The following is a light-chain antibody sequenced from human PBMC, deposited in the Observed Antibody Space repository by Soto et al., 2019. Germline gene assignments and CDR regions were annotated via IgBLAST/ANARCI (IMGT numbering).Light chain of an antibody. V-gene: IGLV2-14*01. J-gene: IGLJ1*01. CDR2: DVT. CDR1: SSDVGAYNF. Sequence: QSVLTQPASVSGSPGQSITISCSGTSSDVGAYNFVSWYQVHPGRAPKLIISDVTVRPSGVSHRFSGSKSGTSASLTISGLQAEDEADYYCTSYTTPSAPYVFGSGTKVTVL. CDR3: TSYTTPSAPYV.